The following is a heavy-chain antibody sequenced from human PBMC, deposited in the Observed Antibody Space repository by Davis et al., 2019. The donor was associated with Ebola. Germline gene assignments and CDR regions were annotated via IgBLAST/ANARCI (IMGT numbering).Heavy chain of an antibody. CDR3: AHRRITTTVDLGFDY. D-gene: IGHD1-1*01. Sequence: SGPTLPNPTPTLTLTRTFPGLPLRPTAVGVGWIRQPPGKALEWLALLYWDDDKRYSPSLKSRLTITKDTSKNQVVLAMTNMDPVDTATYYCAHRRITTTVDLGFDYWGQGTLVTVSS. CDR2: LYWDDDK. V-gene: IGHV2-5*02. J-gene: IGHJ4*02. CDR1: GLPLRPTAVG.